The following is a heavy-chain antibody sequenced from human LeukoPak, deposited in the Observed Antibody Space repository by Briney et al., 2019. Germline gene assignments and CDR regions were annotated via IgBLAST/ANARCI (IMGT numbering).Heavy chain of an antibody. CDR2: ISYDGSNK. CDR1: GFTFSSYA. CDR3: ASYGNYYDSSDY. V-gene: IGHV3-30-3*01. J-gene: IGHJ4*02. Sequence: GGSLRLSCAASGFTFSSYAMHWVRQAPGKGLEWVAVISYDGSNKYYADSVKGRFTISRDNSKNTLYLQMNSLRAEDTAVYYCASYGNYYDSSDYWGQGSLVTVSS. D-gene: IGHD3-22*01.